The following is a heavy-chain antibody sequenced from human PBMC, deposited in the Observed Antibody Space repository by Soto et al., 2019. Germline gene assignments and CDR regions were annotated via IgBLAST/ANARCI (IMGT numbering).Heavy chain of an antibody. V-gene: IGHV5-10-1*01. Sequence: GESLKISCKGSGYSFTSYWISWVRQMPGKGLEWMGRIDPSDSYTNYSPSFQGHVTISADKSISTAYLQWSSLKASDTAMYYCARLKGGTDAKTNIYGMDVWGQVTTVTVSS. CDR3: ARLKGGTDAKTNIYGMDV. D-gene: IGHD1-1*01. CDR2: IDPSDSYT. J-gene: IGHJ6*02. CDR1: GYSFTSYW.